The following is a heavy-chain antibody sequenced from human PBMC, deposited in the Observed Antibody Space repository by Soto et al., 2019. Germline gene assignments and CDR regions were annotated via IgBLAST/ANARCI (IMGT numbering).Heavy chain of an antibody. J-gene: IGHJ5*02. D-gene: IGHD5-18*01. CDR1: GGSISSGGYY. V-gene: IGHV4-31*03. CDR3: ARTVDTAINWFDP. Sequence: TLSLTCTVSGGSISSGGYYWSWIRQHPGKGLEWIGYIYYSGSTYYNPSLKSRVTISVDTSENQFSLKLSSVTAADMAVYYCARTVDTAINWFDPWGQGTLVTVSS. CDR2: IYYSGST.